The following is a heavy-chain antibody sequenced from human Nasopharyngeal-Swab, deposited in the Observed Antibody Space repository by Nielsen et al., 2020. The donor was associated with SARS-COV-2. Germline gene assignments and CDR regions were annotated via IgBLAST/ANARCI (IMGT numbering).Heavy chain of an antibody. Sequence: SVKVSCKASGDAFSRFVISWVRQAPGQGLEWMGGIIPAFGTPTYAQDSAQDLQGRVTISADESTSTAYMELSSLRSEDTAVYYCARGKGTSYDYYYGMDDWGQGTTVTVSS. V-gene: IGHV1-69*13. CDR2: IIPAFGTP. CDR1: GDAFSRFV. J-gene: IGHJ6*02. D-gene: IGHD1/OR15-1a*01. CDR3: ARGKGTSYDYYYGMDD.